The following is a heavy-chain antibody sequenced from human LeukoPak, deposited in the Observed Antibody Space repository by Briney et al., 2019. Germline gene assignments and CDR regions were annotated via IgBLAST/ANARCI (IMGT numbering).Heavy chain of an antibody. CDR1: NYTFTTYG. V-gene: IGHV1-18*01. Sequence: ASVKVSCKASNYTFTTYGITWVRQAPGQGLEWMGWISTYNGNTNYAQKFQGRVTMTTDTSTSTAYMELRSQRSDDTAVYYCARGHPNPWLERSYYFDYWGQGTLVTVSS. CDR2: ISTYNGNT. D-gene: IGHD3-22*01. J-gene: IGHJ4*02. CDR3: ARGHPNPWLERSYYFDY.